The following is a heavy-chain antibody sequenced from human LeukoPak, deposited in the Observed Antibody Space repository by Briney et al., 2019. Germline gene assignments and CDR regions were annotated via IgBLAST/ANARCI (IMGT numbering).Heavy chain of an antibody. CDR1: GYTFTSYY. J-gene: IGHJ3*02. Sequence: ASVKVSCKASGYTFTSYYIHWVRQAPGQGLEWMGIINPSGGSTSYAQKFQGRVTMTRDTSTSTVYMELSSLRSEDTAVYYCARRPYYYDSSGSDNAFDIWGQGTMVTVSS. D-gene: IGHD3-22*01. CDR3: ARRPYYYDSSGSDNAFDI. CDR2: INPSGGST. V-gene: IGHV1-46*01.